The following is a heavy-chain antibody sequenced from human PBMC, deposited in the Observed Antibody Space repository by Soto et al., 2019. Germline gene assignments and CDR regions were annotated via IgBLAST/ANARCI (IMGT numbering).Heavy chain of an antibody. CDR3: ARAGSYDYIWGSPGYYYMDV. CDR1: GGSFSGYY. CDR2: INHSGST. J-gene: IGHJ6*03. Sequence: SETLSLTCAVCGGSFSGYYWSWIRQPPGKGLEWIGEINHSGSTNYNPSLKSRVTISVDTSKNQFSLKLSSVTAADTAVYYCARAGSYDYIWGSPGYYYMDVWGKGTTVTVSS. V-gene: IGHV4-34*01. D-gene: IGHD3-16*01.